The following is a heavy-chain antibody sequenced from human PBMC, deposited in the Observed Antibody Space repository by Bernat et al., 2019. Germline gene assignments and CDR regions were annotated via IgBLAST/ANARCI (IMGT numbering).Heavy chain of an antibody. V-gene: IGHV5-10-1*03. CDR2: IDPSDSYT. CDR1: GYSFTSYW. CDR3: ARLGTVVPAAIGDRVDY. J-gene: IGHJ4*02. D-gene: IGHD2-2*01. Sequence: EVQLVQSGAEVKKPGESLRISCKGSGYSFTSYWISWVRQMPGKGLEWMGRIDPSDSYTNYSPSFQGHVTISADKSISTAYLQWSSLKASDTAMYYCARLGTVVPAAIGDRVDYWGQGTLVTVSS.